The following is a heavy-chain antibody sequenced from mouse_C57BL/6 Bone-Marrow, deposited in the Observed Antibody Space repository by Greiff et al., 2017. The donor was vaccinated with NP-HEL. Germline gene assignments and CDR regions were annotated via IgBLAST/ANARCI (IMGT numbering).Heavy chain of an antibody. V-gene: IGHV1-55*01. D-gene: IGHD1-1*01. CDR2: IYPGSGST. J-gene: IGHJ1*03. CDR3: ARSDYGSSHWYFDV. Sequence: VQLQQSGAELVKPGASVKMSCKASGYTFTSYWITWVKQRPGQGLEWIGDIYPGSGSTNYNEKFKSKATLTVDTSSSTAYMQLSSLTSEDSAVYYCARSDYGSSHWYFDVWGTGTTVTVSS. CDR1: GYTFTSYW.